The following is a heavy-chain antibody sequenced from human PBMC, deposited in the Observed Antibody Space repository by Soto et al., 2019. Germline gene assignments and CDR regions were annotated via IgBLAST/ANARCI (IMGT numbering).Heavy chain of an antibody. D-gene: IGHD6-6*01. CDR3: ARGSREQLVRRRDYFDY. J-gene: IGHJ4*02. CDR1: GGSFSGYY. CDR2: INHSGST. Sequence: SETLSLTCAVYGGSFSGYYWSWIRQPPGKGLEWIGEINHSGSTNYNPSLKSRVTISVDSSRNQFSLKLNSVTAADTAVYYCARGSREQLVRRRDYFDYWGQGTLVTVSS. V-gene: IGHV4-34*01.